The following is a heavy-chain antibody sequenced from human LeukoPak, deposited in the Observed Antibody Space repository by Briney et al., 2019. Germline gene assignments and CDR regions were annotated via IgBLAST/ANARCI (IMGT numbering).Heavy chain of an antibody. D-gene: IGHD4-17*01. Sequence: SVKVSCKASGGTFNNYAISWVRQAPGQGLEWVGGIIPIFTTANYAQKFQGRVTITADKSTNTAYMELSSLRSDDTAVYYCARAVQVTTGGLFDYWGQGTLVTVSS. CDR3: ARAVQVTTGGLFDY. V-gene: IGHV1-69*06. CDR1: GGTFNNYA. CDR2: IIPIFTTA. J-gene: IGHJ4*02.